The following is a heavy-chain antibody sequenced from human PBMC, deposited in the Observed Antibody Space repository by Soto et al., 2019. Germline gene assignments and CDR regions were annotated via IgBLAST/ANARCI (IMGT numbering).Heavy chain of an antibody. J-gene: IGHJ4*02. Sequence: SETLSLTCTVSGGSISSYYWSWIRQPPGKGLEWIGYIYYSGSTNYNPSLKSRVTISVDTSKNQFSLKLSSVTAADTAVYYCARLVLESGRGTTFDYWGQGTLVTVSS. CDR1: GGSISSYY. CDR3: ARLVLESGRGTTFDY. CDR2: IYYSGST. D-gene: IGHD1-1*01. V-gene: IGHV4-59*01.